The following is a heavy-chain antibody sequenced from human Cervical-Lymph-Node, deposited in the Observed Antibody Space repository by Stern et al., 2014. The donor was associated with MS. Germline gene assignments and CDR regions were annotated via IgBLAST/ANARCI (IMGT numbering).Heavy chain of an antibody. CDR3: ARWRGTGLFDY. CDR2: IHHRGIT. Sequence: QVQLVESGPGLVKPSGTLSLTCAVSGDSISTTTWWTWVRQSPGKGLEWIGKIHHRGITDSSPSVKSRVTISLDPSKNQSSLRLNSVTAADTAMYFCARWRGTGLFDYWGQGAQVTVSS. J-gene: IGHJ4*02. V-gene: IGHV4-4*02. D-gene: IGHD3/OR15-3a*01. CDR1: GDSISTTTW.